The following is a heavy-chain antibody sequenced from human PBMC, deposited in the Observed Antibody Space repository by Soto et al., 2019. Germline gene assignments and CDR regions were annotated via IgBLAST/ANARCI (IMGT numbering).Heavy chain of an antibody. D-gene: IGHD2-2*01. J-gene: IGHJ5*02. Sequence: SETLSLTCTVSGGSISSGDYYWSWIRHPPGKGLEWIGYIYYSGSTYYNPSLKSRVTISVDTSKNQFSLKLSSVTAADTAVYYCARDVGMTRSSNWFDPWGQGTLVTVSS. CDR1: GGSISSGDYY. V-gene: IGHV4-30-4*01. CDR2: IYYSGST. CDR3: ARDVGMTRSSNWFDP.